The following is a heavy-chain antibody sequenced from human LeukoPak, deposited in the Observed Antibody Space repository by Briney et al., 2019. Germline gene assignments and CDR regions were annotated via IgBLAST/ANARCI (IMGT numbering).Heavy chain of an antibody. CDR1: GFTFSSYW. Sequence: GGSLRLSCASSGFTFSSYWMHWVRQAPGKGLVWVSRVNNDGSTTNYADSVKGRFTISRDNTKNTLYLQMNSLRAEDTAVYFCLAAAGTIGWGQGTLVTVSS. CDR2: VNNDGSTT. D-gene: IGHD6-13*01. V-gene: IGHV3-74*01. J-gene: IGHJ4*02. CDR3: LAAAGTIG.